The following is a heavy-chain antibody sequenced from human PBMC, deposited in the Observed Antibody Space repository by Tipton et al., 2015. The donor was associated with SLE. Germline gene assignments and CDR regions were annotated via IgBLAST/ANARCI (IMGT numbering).Heavy chain of an antibody. Sequence: QLVQSGAEVKEPGASVKVSCETSGYTFTSYGISWVRQAPGQGLEWMGIINPSGGSTSYAQRFQGRVTMTRDTSTSTVYMELSSLRSEDTAVYYCARDAEEDVADIWGQGTMVTVSS. CDR3: ARDAEEDVADI. CDR1: GYTFTSYG. D-gene: IGHD3-10*02. J-gene: IGHJ3*02. CDR2: INPSGGST. V-gene: IGHV1-46*01.